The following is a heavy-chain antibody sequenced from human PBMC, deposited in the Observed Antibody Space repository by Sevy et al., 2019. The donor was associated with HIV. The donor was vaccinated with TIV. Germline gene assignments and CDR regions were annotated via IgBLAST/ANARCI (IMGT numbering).Heavy chain of an antibody. CDR1: GFTFSSYA. V-gene: IGHV3-30-3*01. J-gene: IGHJ4*02. CDR3: ARDREDTEYYFDY. Sequence: GGSLRLSCAASGFTFSSYAMHWVRQAPGKGLEWVAVISYDGSNKYYADSVKGRFTSSRDNSKNTLYLQMNSLRAEDTAVYYCARDREDTEYYFDYWGQGTLVTVSS. CDR2: ISYDGSNK. D-gene: IGHD5-18*01.